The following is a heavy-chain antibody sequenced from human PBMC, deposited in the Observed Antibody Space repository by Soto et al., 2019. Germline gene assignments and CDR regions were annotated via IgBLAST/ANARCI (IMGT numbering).Heavy chain of an antibody. D-gene: IGHD3-3*01. CDR3: AKGRYDFWSPYYFDS. V-gene: IGHV3-9*01. J-gene: IGHJ4*02. CDR1: GLNFDDFD. Sequence: EVQLVESGGRLVQPGRSLRLSCVGTGLNFDDFDMHWVRQAPGKGLEWVSGITWNSRVLAYADSVKGRFTISRDNARNSLYLQMDSLRDEDTAFYYCAKGRYDFWSPYYFDSWGQGTLVTVSS. CDR2: ITWNSRVL.